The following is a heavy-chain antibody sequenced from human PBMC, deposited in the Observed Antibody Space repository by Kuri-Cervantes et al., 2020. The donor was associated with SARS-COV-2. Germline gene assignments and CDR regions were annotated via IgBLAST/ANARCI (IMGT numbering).Heavy chain of an antibody. CDR2: INHSGST. V-gene: IGHV4-34*01. CDR3: ARWRGAYDFWSGYDY. D-gene: IGHD3-3*01. Sequence: SETLSLTCAVYGGSFSGYYWSWIRQPLGKGLEWIGEINHSGSTNYNPSLKSRVTISVDKSKNQFSLKLGSVTAADTAVYYCARWRGAYDFWSGYDYWGQGTRVTGAS. J-gene: IGHJ4*02. CDR1: GGSFSGYY.